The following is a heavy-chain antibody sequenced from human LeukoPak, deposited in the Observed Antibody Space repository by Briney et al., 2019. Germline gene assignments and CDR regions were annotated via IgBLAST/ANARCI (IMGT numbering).Heavy chain of an antibody. J-gene: IGHJ4*02. CDR1: AFIFSGHW. V-gene: IGHV3-23*01. Sequence: GGSLRLSCEGAAFIFSGHWMNWVRQTPGKGLEWVAAISGSGSRTYYADSVKGRFTISRDNSKNTLYLQMNSLRAEDTAVYYCAKVASRSGWALRDDPLYYFDYWGQGTLVTVSS. CDR2: ISGSGSRT. D-gene: IGHD6-19*01. CDR3: AKVASRSGWALRDDPLYYFDY.